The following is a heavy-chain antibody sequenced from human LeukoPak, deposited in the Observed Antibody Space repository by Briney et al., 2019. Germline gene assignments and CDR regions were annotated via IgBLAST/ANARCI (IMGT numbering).Heavy chain of an antibody. D-gene: IGHD3-22*01. CDR3: ADTRKGSSGLPEYFQK. V-gene: IGHV1-46*01. Sequence: ASVKVSCKASGYTFTSYYMHWVRQAPGQGLEWMGIINPSGGSTSYAQKFQGRVTISIDTSRNQFSLKLRSVTAADTAVYYCADTRKGSSGLPEYFQKWGQGTLVTVSS. J-gene: IGHJ1*01. CDR2: INPSGGST. CDR1: GYTFTSYY.